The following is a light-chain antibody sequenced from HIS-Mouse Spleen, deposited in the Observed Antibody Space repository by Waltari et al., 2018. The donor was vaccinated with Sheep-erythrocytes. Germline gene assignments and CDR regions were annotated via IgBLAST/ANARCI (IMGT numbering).Light chain of an antibody. J-gene: IGLJ1*01. CDR2: DVS. CDR3: CSYAGSYTYV. Sequence: QSALTQPRSVSGSPGQSVTISCPGTSSDVGVYNYVSCDQQHPGKAPKLMIYDVSKRPSGVPDRFSGSKSGNTASLTISGLQAEDEADYYCCSYAGSYTYVFGTGTKVTVL. CDR1: SSDVGVYNY. V-gene: IGLV2-11*01.